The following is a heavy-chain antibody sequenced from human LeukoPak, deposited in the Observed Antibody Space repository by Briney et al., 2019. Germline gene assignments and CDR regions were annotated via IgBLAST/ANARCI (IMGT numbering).Heavy chain of an antibody. J-gene: IGHJ4*02. V-gene: IGHV3-23*01. Sequence: GGSLRLSCAASGFAFSSYAMSWVRQAPGKGLEWVSAINGNGGSTYYADSVKGRFTVSRDNSKNTLYLQMNSLRAEDTAVYYCAKADGSMTGSCFDYWGLGTLVTVSS. CDR3: AKADGSMTGSCFDY. D-gene: IGHD1-14*01. CDR2: INGNGGST. CDR1: GFAFSSYA.